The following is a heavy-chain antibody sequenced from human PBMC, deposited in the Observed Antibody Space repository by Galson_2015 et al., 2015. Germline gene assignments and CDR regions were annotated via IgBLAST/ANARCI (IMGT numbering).Heavy chain of an antibody. V-gene: IGHV1-69*13. CDR3: ARDSVFDGTLRGPPNWFDP. CDR1: GGTFSSYA. CDR2: IIPIFGTA. D-gene: IGHD5-12*01. Sequence: SVKVSCKASGGTFSSYAISWVRQAPGQGLEWMGGIIPIFGTANYAQKFQGRVTITADESTSTAYMELSSLRSEDTAVYYCARDSVFDGTLRGPPNWFDPWGQGTLVTVSS. J-gene: IGHJ5*02.